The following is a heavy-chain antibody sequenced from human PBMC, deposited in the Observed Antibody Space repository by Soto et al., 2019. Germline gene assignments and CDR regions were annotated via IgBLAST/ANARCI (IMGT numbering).Heavy chain of an antibody. Sequence: GGSLRLSCAASGFTFSNFAMSWVRQAPGKGLEWVAAIYYGGSNKYYADSVKGRFTISRDNSKNTLYLQMNSLRAEDTAVYYCAKDHLYYYDSSGYYEYFDYWGQGTLVTVSS. J-gene: IGHJ4*02. CDR3: AKDHLYYYDSSGYYEYFDY. D-gene: IGHD3-22*01. CDR1: GFTFSNFA. CDR2: IYYGGSNK. V-gene: IGHV3-30*04.